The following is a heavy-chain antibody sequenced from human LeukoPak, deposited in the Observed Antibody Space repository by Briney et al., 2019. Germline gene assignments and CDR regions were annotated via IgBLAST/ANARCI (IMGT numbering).Heavy chain of an antibody. J-gene: IGHJ4*02. CDR1: GYTFTGYY. CDR3: ARGRGSTSPNFDQ. D-gene: IGHD2-2*01. Sequence: GASVKVSCKASGYTFTGYYMHWVRQAPGQGLEWMGWINPNSGGTNYAQKFQGRVTMTRDTSISTAYMELSRLTSDDTAVHYCARGRGSTSPNFDQWGQGTLVTVSS. V-gene: IGHV1-2*02. CDR2: INPNSGGT.